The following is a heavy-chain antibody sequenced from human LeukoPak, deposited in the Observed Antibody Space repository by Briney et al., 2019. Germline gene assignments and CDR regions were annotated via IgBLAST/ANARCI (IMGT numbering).Heavy chain of an antibody. CDR1: GSSFTSYW. J-gene: IGHJ4*02. V-gene: IGHV5-51*01. CDR2: IYPGDSDT. D-gene: IGHD3-9*01. CDR3: ARIPIRSYYDILTGSYIGGFDY. Sequence: GESLKISCKGPGSSFTSYWIGWVRQMPGKGLEWMGIIYPGDSDTRYSPSFQGQVTISADKSISTAYLQWSSLKASDTAMYYCARIPIRSYYDILTGSYIGGFDYWGQGTLVTVSS.